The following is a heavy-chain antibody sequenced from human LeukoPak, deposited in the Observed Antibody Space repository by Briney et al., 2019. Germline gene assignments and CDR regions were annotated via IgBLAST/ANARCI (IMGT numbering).Heavy chain of an antibody. V-gene: IGHV1-46*01. CDR2: INPNSGST. CDR3: AKPRGYSYGPSGYFDY. J-gene: IGHJ4*02. D-gene: IGHD5-18*01. Sequence: ASVKVSCKASGYTFTGYYMHWVRQAPGQGLEWMGWINPNSGSTSYAQKFQGRVTMTRDTSTSTVYMELSSLRSEDTAVYYCAKPRGYSYGPSGYFDYGGQGPLVTVPS. CDR1: GYTFTGYY.